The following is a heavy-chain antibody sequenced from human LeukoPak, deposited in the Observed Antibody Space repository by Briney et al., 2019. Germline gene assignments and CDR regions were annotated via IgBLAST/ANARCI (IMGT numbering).Heavy chain of an antibody. J-gene: IGHJ1*01. V-gene: IGHV3-7*01. D-gene: IGHD3-9*01. CDR3: ARDTGPYYDILTGYPNFQY. CDR2: IKQDGSEK. CDR1: GFTFSSFA. Sequence: GGSLRLSCGASGFTFSSFAMSWVRQAPGKGLEWVANIKQDGSEKYYVNSVKGRFTISRDNAKNSLYLQMNSLRAEDTAVYYCARDTGPYYDILTGYPNFQYWGQGTLVTVSS.